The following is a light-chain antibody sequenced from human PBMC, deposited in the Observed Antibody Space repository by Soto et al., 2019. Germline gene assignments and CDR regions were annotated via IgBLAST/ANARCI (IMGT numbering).Light chain of an antibody. Sequence: ANQMTQSPSSLSASVGDRVTITCRASQDISNFVAWYQQKPGKAPQLLIYEASSLESWVPSRFSGSGSGTECTRTIGGLQADDFATYYCQQFNSYPITFGQGTRLEIK. CDR2: EAS. V-gene: IGKV1-13*02. CDR3: QQFNSYPIT. CDR1: QDISNF. J-gene: IGKJ5*01.